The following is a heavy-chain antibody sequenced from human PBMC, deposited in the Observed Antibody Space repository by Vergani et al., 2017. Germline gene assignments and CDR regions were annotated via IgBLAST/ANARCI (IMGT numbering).Heavy chain of an antibody. Sequence: EVQLVQSGAEVKKPGESLKISCKGSGYSFTSYWIGWVRQMPGKGLEWMGIIYPGDSDPRYSPSFQGQVTISADKSISTAYLQWSSLKASDTAMYYCARSYDSSGYTAEYFQHWGQGTLVTVSS. CDR3: ARSYDSSGYTAEYFQH. CDR1: GYSFTSYW. CDR2: IYPGDSDP. J-gene: IGHJ1*01. D-gene: IGHD3-22*01. V-gene: IGHV5-51*03.